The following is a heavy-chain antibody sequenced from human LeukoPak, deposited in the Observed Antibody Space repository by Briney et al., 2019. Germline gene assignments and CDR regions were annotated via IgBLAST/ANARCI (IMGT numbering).Heavy chain of an antibody. J-gene: IGHJ4*02. V-gene: IGHV3-30*18. CDR1: GFTFSSYG. Sequence: GGSLRLSCAASGFTFSSYGMHWVRQAPGKGLEWVAVISYDGSNKYYADSVKGRFTISRDNSKNTPYLQMNSLRAEDTAVYYCAKSGVLTFGGVIVTYYFDYWGQGTLVTVSS. CDR2: ISYDGSNK. CDR3: AKSGVLTFGGVIVTYYFDY. D-gene: IGHD3-16*02.